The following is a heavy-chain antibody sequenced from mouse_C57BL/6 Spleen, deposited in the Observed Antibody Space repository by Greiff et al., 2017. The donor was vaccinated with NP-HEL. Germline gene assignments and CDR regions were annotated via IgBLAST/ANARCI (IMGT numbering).Heavy chain of an antibody. D-gene: IGHD1-1*01. CDR3: ARSDYGSSSYAMDY. V-gene: IGHV1-69*01. J-gene: IGHJ4*01. CDR2: IDPSDSYT. CDR1: GYTFTSYG. Sequence: QVQLKQPGAELVMPGASVKLSCKASGYTFTSYGMHWVKQRPGQGLEWIGEIDPSDSYTNYNQKFKGKSTLTVDKSSSTAYMQLSSLTSEDSAVYYCARSDYGSSSYAMDYWGQGTSVTVSS.